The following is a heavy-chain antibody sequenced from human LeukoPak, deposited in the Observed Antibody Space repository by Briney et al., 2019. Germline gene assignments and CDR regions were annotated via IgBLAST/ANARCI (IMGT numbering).Heavy chain of an antibody. Sequence: KPSQTLSLTCTVSGGSISSGGYSWSWIRQHPGKGLEWIGYIYYSGSTYYNPSLKSRVTISVDTSKNQFSLKLSSVTAADTAVYYCARHSGGYYDSSGYYSAPYYFDYWGQGTLVTVSS. CDR2: IYYSGST. CDR1: GGSISSGGYS. J-gene: IGHJ4*02. CDR3: ARHSGGYYDSSGYYSAPYYFDY. V-gene: IGHV4-31*03. D-gene: IGHD3-22*01.